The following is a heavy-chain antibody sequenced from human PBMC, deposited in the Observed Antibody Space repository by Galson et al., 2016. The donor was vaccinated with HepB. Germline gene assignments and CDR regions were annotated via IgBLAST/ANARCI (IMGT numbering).Heavy chain of an antibody. CDR3: ARHTSTRGAFDY. CDR2: INYAGSP. J-gene: IGHJ4*02. CDR1: GDSISSSDYY. D-gene: IGHD4/OR15-4a*01. Sequence: TLSLTCTVSGDSISSSDYYWGWIRQPPGKGLEWNASINYAGSPYYNPSLKDRVTISVDTSKNQFSLKVSSVSAADTAVYYCARHTSTRGAFDYWGQGRLVTVSS. V-gene: IGHV4-39*01.